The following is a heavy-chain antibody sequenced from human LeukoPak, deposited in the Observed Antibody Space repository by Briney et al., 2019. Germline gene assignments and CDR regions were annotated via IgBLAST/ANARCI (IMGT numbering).Heavy chain of an antibody. Sequence: PGGSLRLSCAASGITFSNAWMSWVRQAPGKGLEWVGRIKSKTDGGTTDYAAPVKGRFTVSRDETRNELYLQMNSLQIEDTAVYYCSDGGYWGQGTLVTVSS. J-gene: IGHJ4*02. CDR1: GITFSNAW. V-gene: IGHV3-15*01. D-gene: IGHD5-24*01. CDR2: IKSKTDGGTT. CDR3: SDGGY.